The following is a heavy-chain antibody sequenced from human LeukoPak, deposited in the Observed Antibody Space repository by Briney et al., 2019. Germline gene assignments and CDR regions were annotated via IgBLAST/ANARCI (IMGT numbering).Heavy chain of an antibody. J-gene: IGHJ4*02. V-gene: IGHV4-38-2*02. CDR2: IYHSGST. CDR1: GGSISSGHF. CDR3: AREVGATTCADY. Sequence: PSETLSLTCTVSGGSISSGHFWGWVRQPPGKGLEWIGSIYHSGSTSYNPSLKSRGTISVDTSKNQFSLKLSSVTAADTAVYYCAREVGATTCADYWGQGTLVTVSS. D-gene: IGHD1-26*01.